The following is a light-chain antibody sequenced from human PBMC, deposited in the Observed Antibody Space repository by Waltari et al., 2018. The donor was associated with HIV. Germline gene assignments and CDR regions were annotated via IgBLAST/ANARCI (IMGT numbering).Light chain of an antibody. Sequence: QSVLTQPPPPSGAPGQRLTIACSGYSSTLERRSVDWYQQTPAAAPTFPLATNNQRPSGAPDRFSGSKSGTSASLAISGLQSEDEADYYCATWSDSLNSVVFGGGTKLTVL. V-gene: IGLV1-44*01. CDR2: TNN. J-gene: IGLJ2*01. CDR1: SSTLERRS. CDR3: ATWSDSLNSVV.